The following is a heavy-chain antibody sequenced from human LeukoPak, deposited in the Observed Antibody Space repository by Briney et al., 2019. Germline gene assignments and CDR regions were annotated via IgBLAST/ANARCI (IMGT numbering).Heavy chain of an antibody. J-gene: IGHJ4*02. D-gene: IGHD2-2*01. CDR3: ARDRRVPAARGDFDY. Sequence: SVKVSCKASGGTFSSYAISWVRQAPGQGLEWMGGIIPIFGTANYAQKFQGRVTITADESTSTAYMELSSLRSDDTAVYYCARDRRVPAARGDFDYWGQGTLVTVSS. CDR2: IIPIFGTA. V-gene: IGHV1-69*01. CDR1: GGTFSSYA.